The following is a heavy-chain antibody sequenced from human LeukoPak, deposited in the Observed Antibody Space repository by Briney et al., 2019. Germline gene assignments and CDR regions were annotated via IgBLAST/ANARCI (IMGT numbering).Heavy chain of an antibody. Sequence: GGSLRLSCAASGFTFSSYSMNWVRQAPGKGLEWVSSISSSSSYIYYADSVKGRFTISRDNAKNSLYLQMNSLRAEDTAVYYCARVSTYHDSLTGYYEPFAYWGQGTVVAVSS. V-gene: IGHV3-21*04. CDR2: ISSSSSYI. CDR3: ARVSTYHDSLTGYYEPFAY. CDR1: GFTFSSYS. J-gene: IGHJ4*02. D-gene: IGHD3-9*01.